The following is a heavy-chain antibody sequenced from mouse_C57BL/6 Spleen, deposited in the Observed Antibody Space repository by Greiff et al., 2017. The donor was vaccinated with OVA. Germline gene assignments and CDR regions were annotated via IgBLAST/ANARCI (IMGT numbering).Heavy chain of an antibody. V-gene: IGHV1-9*01. CDR1: GYTFTGYW. J-gene: IGHJ3*01. CDR2: ILPGSGST. Sequence: VQLQQSGAELMKPGASVKLSCKATGYTFTGYWIEWVKQRPGHGLEWIGEILPGSGSTNYTEKFKGKATFTADTSSNTAYMQLSSLTTEDSAIYYCASEAAGAYWGQGTLVTVSA. CDR3: ASEAAGAY.